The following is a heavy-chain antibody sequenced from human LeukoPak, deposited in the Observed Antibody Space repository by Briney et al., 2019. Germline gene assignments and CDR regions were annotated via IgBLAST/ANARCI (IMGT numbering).Heavy chain of an antibody. CDR2: INHSGST. Sequence: SETLSLTCAVYGGSFSGYYWSWIRQPPGKGLEWIGEINHSGSTNYNPSLKSRVTISVDTSKNQFSLKLRSVTAADTAVYYCAGNIVVVPAATIFDYYYYGMDVWGQGTTVTVSS. CDR1: GGSFSGYY. J-gene: IGHJ6*02. D-gene: IGHD2-2*01. V-gene: IGHV4-34*01. CDR3: AGNIVVVPAATIFDYYYYGMDV.